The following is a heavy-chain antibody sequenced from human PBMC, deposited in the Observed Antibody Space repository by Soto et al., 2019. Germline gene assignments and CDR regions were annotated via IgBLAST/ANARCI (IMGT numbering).Heavy chain of an antibody. CDR3: ARGGAYCGGDCYSWGY. Sequence: QVQLVQSGAEVKKPGASVKVSCKASGYTFTSYYMHWVRQAPGQGLEWMGIINPSGGSTSYAQKFQGRVTMTRDTSTSTVYMELSSLRSEDTAVYYCARGGAYCGGDCYSWGYWGQGTLVTVAS. V-gene: IGHV1-46*03. CDR2: INPSGGST. CDR1: GYTFTSYY. J-gene: IGHJ4*02. D-gene: IGHD2-21*02.